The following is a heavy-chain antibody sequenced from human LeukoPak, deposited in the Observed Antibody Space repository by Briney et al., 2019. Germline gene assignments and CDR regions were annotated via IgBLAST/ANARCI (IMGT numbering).Heavy chain of an antibody. CDR2: INPNSGGT. CDR3: ARDSSEYSSGWYNY. J-gene: IGHJ4*02. D-gene: IGHD6-19*01. V-gene: IGHV1-2*02. Sequence: ASVKVSCKASGYTFTGYYMHWVRQAPGQGLEWMGWINPNSGGTNYAQKFQGRVTMTRDTSISTAYMELSRLRSDDTAVFYCARDSSEYSSGWYNYWGQGTLVTVSS. CDR1: GYTFTGYY.